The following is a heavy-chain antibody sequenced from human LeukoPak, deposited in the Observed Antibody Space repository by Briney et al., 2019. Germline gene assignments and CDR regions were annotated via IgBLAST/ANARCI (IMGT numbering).Heavy chain of an antibody. V-gene: IGHV4-59*12. CDR1: GGSISSYY. CDR3: ARERAYYDSSGYSDAFDI. CDR2: IYYSGST. J-gene: IGHJ3*02. D-gene: IGHD3-22*01. Sequence: SETLSLTCTVSGGSISSYYWSWIRQPPGKGLEWIRYIYYSGSTNYNPSLKSRVTISVDTSKNQLSLKLSSVTAADTAVYYCARERAYYDSSGYSDAFDIWGQGTMVTVSS.